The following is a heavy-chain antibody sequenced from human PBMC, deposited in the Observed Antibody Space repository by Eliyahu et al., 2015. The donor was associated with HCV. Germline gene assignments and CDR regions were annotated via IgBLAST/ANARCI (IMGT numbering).Heavy chain of an antibody. V-gene: IGHV3-15*01. J-gene: IGHJ6*03. Sequence: EVQLVESGGGXVKPGGSLRLXCXXSGFTFSKAGMGWVRQAPGKGXEGIGRIKSKTDGGTTDYAAPVKGRFTISRDDSKSTLYLQMNSLKTEDTAVYYCTTGAPGGFDYYLDVWGQGTTVTVSS. CDR2: IKSKTDGGTT. CDR1: GFTFSKAG. CDR3: TTGAPGGFDYYLDV. D-gene: IGHD3-10*01.